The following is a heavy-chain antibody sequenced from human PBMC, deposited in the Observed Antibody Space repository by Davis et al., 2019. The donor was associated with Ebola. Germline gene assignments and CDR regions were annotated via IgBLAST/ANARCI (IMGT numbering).Heavy chain of an antibody. V-gene: IGHV3-9*01. J-gene: IGHJ4*02. CDR1: GFTFDDYA. CDR3: HPLTTRIVDN. CDR2: LSWNSGSI. D-gene: IGHD1-1*01. Sequence: SLKIPCAASGFTFDDYAMHWVRQAPGKGLEWVSGLSWNSGSIGYAHSVKGRFTISRDNDKNYLYLQMNSLRAEDTALYYCHPLTTRIVDNWGQGTLVTVSS.